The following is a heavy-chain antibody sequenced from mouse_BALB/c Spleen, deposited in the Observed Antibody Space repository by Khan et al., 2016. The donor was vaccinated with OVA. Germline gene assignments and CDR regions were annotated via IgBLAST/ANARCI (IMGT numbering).Heavy chain of an antibody. V-gene: IGHV1S136*01. Sequence: VQLQQSGPELVKPGASVKMSCKASGYTFTSYVMHWVKQKPGQGLEWIGYIYPFNGDTLYNEKFKDKATLTSDKSSSTAYMELSSLTSEDSAVYCCAPVGSYYVSFAYWGQGTLVTVSA. CDR3: APVGSYYVSFAY. J-gene: IGHJ3*01. D-gene: IGHD2-12*01. CDR2: IYPFNGDT. CDR1: GYTFTSYV.